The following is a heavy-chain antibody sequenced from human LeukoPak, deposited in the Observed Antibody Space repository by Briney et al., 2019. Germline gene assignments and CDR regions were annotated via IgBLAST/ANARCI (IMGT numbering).Heavy chain of an antibody. J-gene: IGHJ4*02. Sequence: GGSLRLSCAASGFTFSNYAMSWVRQAPGKGLEWVSSISGSSTYYADSVKGRFTISRDNSKNTLYLQMNSLRAEDTAIYYCAKGVSSLTFSFDYGGQGALVSVSS. CDR3: AKGVSSLTFSFDY. CDR2: ISGSST. V-gene: IGHV3-23*01. CDR1: GFTFSNYA. D-gene: IGHD6-13*01.